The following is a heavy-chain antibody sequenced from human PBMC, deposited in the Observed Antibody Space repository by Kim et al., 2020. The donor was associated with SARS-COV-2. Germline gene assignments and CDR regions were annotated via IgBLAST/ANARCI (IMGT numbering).Heavy chain of an antibody. CDR3: ARAGREWIAGYAFDI. CDR1: GFTFSSYG. D-gene: IGHD2-2*03. Sequence: GGSLRLSCAASGFTFSSYGMHWVRQAPGKGLEWVAVIWYDGSNKYYADSVKGRFTISRDNSKNTLYLQMNSLRAEHTAVYYCARAGREWIAGYAFDIWGQGTMVTVSS. J-gene: IGHJ3*02. CDR2: IWYDGSNK. V-gene: IGHV3-33*01.